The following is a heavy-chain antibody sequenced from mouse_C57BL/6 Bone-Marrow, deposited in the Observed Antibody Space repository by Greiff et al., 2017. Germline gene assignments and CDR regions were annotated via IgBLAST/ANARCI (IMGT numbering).Heavy chain of an antibody. V-gene: IGHV1-81*01. CDR1: GYTFTSYG. J-gene: IGHJ2*01. CDR3: AKSSYSFDY. Sequence: QVHVKQSGAELARPGASVKLSCKASGYTFTSYGISWVKQRTGQGLEWIGEIYPRSGNTYYNEQFKGKATLPADKSSSTAYMELRSLSSEDSAVYFCAKSSYSFDYWGQGSTLTVSS. CDR2: IYPRSGNT.